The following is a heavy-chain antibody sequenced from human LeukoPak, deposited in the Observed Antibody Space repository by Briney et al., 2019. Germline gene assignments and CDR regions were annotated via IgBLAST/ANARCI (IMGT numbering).Heavy chain of an antibody. V-gene: IGHV4-34*01. D-gene: IGHD3-22*01. CDR1: GGSFSGYY. CDR2: INHSGST. CDR3: ARGHRTYYYDSSGYYLDY. J-gene: IGHJ4*02. Sequence: SETLSLTCAVYGGSFSGYYWSWIRQPPGKGLEWIGEINHSGSTNYTPSLKSRVTISVDTSKNQFSLKLSSVTAADTAVYYCARGHRTYYYDSSGYYLDYWGQGTLVTVSS.